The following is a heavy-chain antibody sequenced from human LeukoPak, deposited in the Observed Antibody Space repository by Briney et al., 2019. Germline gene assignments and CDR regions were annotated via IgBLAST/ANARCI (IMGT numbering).Heavy chain of an antibody. D-gene: IGHD6-19*01. Sequence: GGSLRLSCAASGFTFSSYSMNWVRQAPGKGLEWVSSISSSSSYIYYADSVKGRFTISRDNAKNSLYLQMNSLRAEDTAVYYCARDIAVAGRNFDYWGQGILVTVSS. CDR1: GFTFSSYS. V-gene: IGHV3-21*01. J-gene: IGHJ4*02. CDR2: ISSSSSYI. CDR3: ARDIAVAGRNFDY.